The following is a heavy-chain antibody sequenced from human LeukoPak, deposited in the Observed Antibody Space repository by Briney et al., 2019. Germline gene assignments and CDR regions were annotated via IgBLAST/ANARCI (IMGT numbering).Heavy chain of an antibody. CDR3: ARDQGDIVGATTLDP. CDR1: GFTLSSYS. V-gene: IGHV3-21*01. CDR2: ISSTSAFI. J-gene: IGHJ5*02. Sequence: GGSLRLSCAASGFTLSSYSMNWVRQAPGKGLEWVSSISSTSAFIYYADSVKGRFTISRDNARNSLYLQMNSLRAEDTAVYYCARDQGDIVGATTLDPWGQGTLVTVSS. D-gene: IGHD1-26*01.